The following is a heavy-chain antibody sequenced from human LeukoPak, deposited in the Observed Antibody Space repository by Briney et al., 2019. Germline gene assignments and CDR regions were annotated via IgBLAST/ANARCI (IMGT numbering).Heavy chain of an antibody. CDR1: GFIFSSYG. D-gene: IGHD3/OR15-3a*01. Sequence: GGSLRLSCAASGFIFSSYGMHWVGQAPGKGLEWVAVIWYDGSNKYYADSVKGRFTISRDNSKNTLYLQMNSLRAEDTAVYYCARGGYDLWSGYRTDYWGQGTLVTVSS. CDR2: IWYDGSNK. CDR3: ARGGYDLWSGYRTDY. V-gene: IGHV3-33*01. J-gene: IGHJ4*02.